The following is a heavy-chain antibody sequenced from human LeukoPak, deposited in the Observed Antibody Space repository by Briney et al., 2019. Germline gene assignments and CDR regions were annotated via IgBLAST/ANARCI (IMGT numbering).Heavy chain of an antibody. CDR2: ISSSSYI. V-gene: IGHV3-21*01. Sequence: GGSLRLSCAASGFTFSSYSMNWVRQAPGKGLEWVSSISSSSYIYYADSVKGRFTISRDNAKNSLYLQMNSLRAEDTAVYYCASWYYYDSSGYSRYYMDVWGKGTTVTVSS. D-gene: IGHD3-22*01. CDR1: GFTFSSYS. J-gene: IGHJ6*03. CDR3: ASWYYYDSSGYSRYYMDV.